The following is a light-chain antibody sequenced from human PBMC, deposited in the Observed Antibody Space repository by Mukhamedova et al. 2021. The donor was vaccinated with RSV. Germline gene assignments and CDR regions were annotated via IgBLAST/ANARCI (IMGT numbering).Light chain of an antibody. CDR3: QKVYKDPLT. Sequence: LIFDASNLESGVPSRFSGSGSGTDFTLTISDLHPEDFATYYCQKVYKDPLTFGGGSKVEIK. CDR2: DAS. J-gene: IGKJ4*01. V-gene: IGKV1-13*01.